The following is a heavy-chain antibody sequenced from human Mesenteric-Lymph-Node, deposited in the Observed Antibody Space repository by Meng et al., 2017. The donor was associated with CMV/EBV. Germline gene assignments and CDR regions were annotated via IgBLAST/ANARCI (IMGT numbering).Heavy chain of an antibody. CDR2: IDPSDSYT. V-gene: IGHV5-10-1*01. Sequence: SGYSFTSYWISWVRQMPGKGLEWMGRIDPSDSYTNYSPSFQGHVTISADKSISTAYLQWSSLKASDTAMYYCARPQRPYGSGSYWELWGQGTLVTVSS. D-gene: IGHD3-10*01. CDR1: GYSFTSYW. J-gene: IGHJ4*02. CDR3: ARPQRPYGSGSYWEL.